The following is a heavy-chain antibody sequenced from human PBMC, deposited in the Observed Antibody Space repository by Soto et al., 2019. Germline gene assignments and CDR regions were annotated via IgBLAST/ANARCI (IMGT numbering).Heavy chain of an antibody. CDR1: GFTFRSHA. CDR3: ATGLRDSGIVAYHYSGMDV. Sequence: QVQLVESGGGVVQPGRSLRLSCAASGFTFRSHAMHWVRQAPGKGLEWMAVISYNGNEEYYADSVKGRFTISRDSSKNTVSLQMTSLRPEDTALYYCATGLRDSGIVAYHYSGMDVWGQGTTVTVSS. D-gene: IGHD5-12*01. V-gene: IGHV3-30*03. CDR2: ISYNGNEE. J-gene: IGHJ6*02.